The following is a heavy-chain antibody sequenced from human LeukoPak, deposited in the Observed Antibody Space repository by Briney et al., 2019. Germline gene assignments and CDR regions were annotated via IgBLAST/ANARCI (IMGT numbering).Heavy chain of an antibody. Sequence: GGSLRLSCAASGFTFSSYSMNWVRQAPGKGLEWVSSISSSSSYIYYADAVKGRFTISRDNAKNSLYLQMNSLIAEDTAVYYCARRGSQTRKEYYFDYWGQGTLVTVSS. CDR1: GFTFSSYS. J-gene: IGHJ4*02. CDR2: ISSSSSYI. V-gene: IGHV3-21*01. CDR3: ARRGSQTRKEYYFDY. D-gene: IGHD1-26*01.